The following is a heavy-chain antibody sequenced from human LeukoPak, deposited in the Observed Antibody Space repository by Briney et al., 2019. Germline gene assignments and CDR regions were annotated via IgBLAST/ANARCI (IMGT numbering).Heavy chain of an antibody. J-gene: IGHJ3*01. CDR3: AGGFALDF. Sequence: SQTLSLTCDISGDTVSSNSAAWNWIRQSPSIGLEWLGRTYYRSKWYYDYAVSVKSRITISPDTSKNQFSLQLNSVTADDTAVYYCAGGFALDFWGQGTMVTVSS. CDR2: TYYRSKWYY. V-gene: IGHV6-1*01. CDR1: GDTVSSNSAA.